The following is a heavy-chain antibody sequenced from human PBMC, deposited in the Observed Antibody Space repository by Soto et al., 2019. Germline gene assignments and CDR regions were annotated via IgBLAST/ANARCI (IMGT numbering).Heavy chain of an antibody. CDR2: IYTSGST. D-gene: IGHD3-3*01. V-gene: IGHV4-4*07. Sequence: PSETLSLTCTVSGGSISSYYWTWIRQPAGKGLEWIGRIYTSGSTNYNPSLNSRVNMSVDTSMHQFSLKLSSVTAADTAMYYRARAGEYRITIFGVSYREVLYRVTTMD. CDR3: ARAGEYRITIFGVSYREVLYRVTTMD. CDR1: GGSISSYY. J-gene: IGHJ6*01.